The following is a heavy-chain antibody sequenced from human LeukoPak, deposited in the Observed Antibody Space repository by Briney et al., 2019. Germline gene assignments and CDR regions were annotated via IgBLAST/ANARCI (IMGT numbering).Heavy chain of an antibody. V-gene: IGHV3-48*01. CDR3: ARDVSAGTEDVYYYYGMDV. J-gene: IGHJ6*02. CDR1: GFTFSSYS. Sequence: GGSLRLSCAASGFTFSSYSMNWVRQAPGKGLEWVSYISSSSSTIYYADSVKGRFTISRDNAKNSLYLQMNSLRAEDTAVYYCARDVSAGTEDVYYYYGMDVWGQGTTVTVSS. CDR2: ISSSSSTI. D-gene: IGHD6-19*01.